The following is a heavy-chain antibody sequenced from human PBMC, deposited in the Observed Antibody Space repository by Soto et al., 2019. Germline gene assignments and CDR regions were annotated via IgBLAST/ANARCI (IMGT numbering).Heavy chain of an antibody. CDR2: ISGSGGST. CDR3: AKDLSGPLPNIVVVTATIFGMDV. CDR1: GFTFSSYA. V-gene: IGHV3-23*01. D-gene: IGHD2-21*02. Sequence: EVQLLESGGGLVQPGGSLRLSCAASGFTFSSYAMSWVRQAPGKGLEWVSAISGSGGSTYYADSVKGRFTISRDNSKNTLYLQMNSLRAEDTAVYYCAKDLSGPLPNIVVVTATIFGMDVWGQGTTVTVSS. J-gene: IGHJ6*02.